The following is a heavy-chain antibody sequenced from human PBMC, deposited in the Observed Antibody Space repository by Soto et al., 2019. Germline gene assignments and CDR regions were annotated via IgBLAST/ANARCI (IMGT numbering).Heavy chain of an antibody. CDR2: ISGSGGST. D-gene: IGHD3-3*01. CDR1: GFTFSSYA. CDR3: AKMAGSTLYYDFWSGSHGMDV. Sequence: GGSLRLSCAASGFTFSSYAMSWVRQAPGKGLKWVSAISGSGGSTYYADSVKGRFTISRDNSKNTLYLQMNSLRAEDTAVYYCAKMAGSTLYYDFWSGSHGMDVWGQGTTVTVSS. V-gene: IGHV3-23*01. J-gene: IGHJ6*02.